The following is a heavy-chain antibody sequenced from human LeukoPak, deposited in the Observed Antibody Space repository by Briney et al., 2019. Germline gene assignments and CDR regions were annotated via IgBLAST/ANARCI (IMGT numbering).Heavy chain of an antibody. D-gene: IGHD2-8*01. V-gene: IGHV1-2*02. CDR1: GYTFTGYY. J-gene: IGHJ3*02. CDR3: AGGTTNTKGAFDM. Sequence: SVKVSCKASGYTFTGYYMHWVRQAPGQGLEWMGWINPNSGGTNYAQKFQGRVTMTRDTSTSTVYMELSSLRSEDTAVYYCAGGTTNTKGAFDMWGQGTMVTVSS. CDR2: INPNSGGT.